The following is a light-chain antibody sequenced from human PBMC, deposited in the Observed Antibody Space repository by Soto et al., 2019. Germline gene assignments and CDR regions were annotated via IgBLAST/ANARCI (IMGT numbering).Light chain of an antibody. CDR2: EDN. Sequence: QSALTQPASVSGSPGQPTTISCTGTSSDVGNNNLVSWYQQHPDKAPKLMIYEDNKRPSGVSNRFSGSKSGNTASLTISGLQAEDEADYYCCSYAGSSTYAFGTGTKLTVL. V-gene: IGLV2-23*01. J-gene: IGLJ1*01. CDR3: CSYAGSSTYA. CDR1: SSDVGNNNL.